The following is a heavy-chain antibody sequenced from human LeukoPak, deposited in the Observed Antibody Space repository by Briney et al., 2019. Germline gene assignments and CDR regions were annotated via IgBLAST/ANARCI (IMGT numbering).Heavy chain of an antibody. CDR2: ISWNSGSI. D-gene: IGHD4-17*01. CDR3: AKDWEATVTTQGAFDI. J-gene: IGHJ3*02. V-gene: IGHV3-9*03. CDR1: GFTFDDYA. Sequence: PGRSLRLSCAASGFTFDDYAMHWVRQAPGKGLGWVSGISWNSGSIGYADSVKGRFTISRDNAKNSLYLQMNSLRAEDMALYYCAKDWEATVTTQGAFDIWGQGTMVTVSS.